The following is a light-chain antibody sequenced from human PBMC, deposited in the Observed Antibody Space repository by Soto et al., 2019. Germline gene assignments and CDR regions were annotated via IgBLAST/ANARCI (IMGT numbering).Light chain of an antibody. V-gene: IGLV2-11*01. CDR2: NVG. CDR3: CSYARCYTLV. Sequence: QSALTQLRSVSGSPGRSVTISCTGTSSDVGGYNYVSWYQQYPVKAPKLIIYNVGTRRLGVPGRFSGSKSGNTASLTISGLQAEDEAQYKCCSYARCYTLVFGSGTKVTV. CDR1: SSDVGGYNY. J-gene: IGLJ1*01.